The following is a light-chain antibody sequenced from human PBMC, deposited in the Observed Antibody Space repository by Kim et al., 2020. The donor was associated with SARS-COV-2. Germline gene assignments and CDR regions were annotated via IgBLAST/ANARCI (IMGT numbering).Light chain of an antibody. CDR3: QQYSDWPQT. CDR1: QSVSTS. J-gene: IGKJ1*01. Sequence: LSPGESATRSCRASQSVSTSIAWYQQRRGQAPRLLIYGVSNRATGIPVRFSGSGSGTDFTLTISSLEPEDFAVYYCQQYSDWPQTFGQGTKVEIK. CDR2: GVS. V-gene: IGKV3-11*01.